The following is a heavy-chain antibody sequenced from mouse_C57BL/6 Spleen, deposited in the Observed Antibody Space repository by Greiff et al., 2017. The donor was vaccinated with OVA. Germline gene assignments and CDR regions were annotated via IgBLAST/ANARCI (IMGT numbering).Heavy chain of an antibody. CDR2: IYPGDGDT. V-gene: IGHV1-80*01. J-gene: IGHJ2*01. D-gene: IGHD1-1*01. CDR1: GYAFSSYW. Sequence: QVQLQQSGAELVKPGASVKISCKASGYAFSSYWMNWVKQRPGKGLEWIGQIYPGDGDTNYNGKFKGKATLTADNSSSTAYMQLSSLTSEDSAVYGCASSTTSHYFDYWGQGTTLTVSS. CDR3: ASSTTSHYFDY.